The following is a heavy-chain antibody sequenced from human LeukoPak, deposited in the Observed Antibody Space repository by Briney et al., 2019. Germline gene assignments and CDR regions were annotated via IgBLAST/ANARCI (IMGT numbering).Heavy chain of an antibody. J-gene: IGHJ6*03. Sequence: PSETLSLTCTVSGGSISSHYWTWIRQSPVKGLEWIGDISNSGSTSYNPSLKSRVTISIDTSKNQFSLKLSPVTAADTAVYYCGRDALVGYFSYYYMDVWGKGTTVTVSS. D-gene: IGHD2-15*01. CDR1: GGSISSHY. CDR2: ISNSGST. CDR3: GRDALVGYFSYYYMDV. V-gene: IGHV4-59*11.